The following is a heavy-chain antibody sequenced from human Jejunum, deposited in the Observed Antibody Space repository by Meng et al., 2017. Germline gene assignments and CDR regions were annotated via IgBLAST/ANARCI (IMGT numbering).Heavy chain of an antibody. V-gene: IGHV4-4*02. Sequence: QLTLQYSGPGLVKLSGTLSLTCTVSGDSITTNTYWSWVRQSPEKGLEWIGQIDHRGSPYYNPSLKSRVTMSVDKSKSQVSLQLTSVTAADTAVYYCAKHGGYYQHYWGQGTLVTVSS. CDR3: AKHGGYYQHY. CDR2: IDHRGSP. J-gene: IGHJ4*02. CDR1: GDSITTNTY. D-gene: IGHD3-22*01.